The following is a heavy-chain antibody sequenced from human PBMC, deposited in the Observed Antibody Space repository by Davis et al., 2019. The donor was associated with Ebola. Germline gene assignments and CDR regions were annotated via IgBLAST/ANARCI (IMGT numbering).Heavy chain of an antibody. CDR2: IYRGGST. Sequence: GESLKISCAASGFNVSSNYMSWVRQAPGKGLEWVSVIYRGGSTHYADSVKGRFTISRDNSKNTLYLQMNSLRAEDTAVYYCAREGGYYDTGGYYPLYFDYWGQGTLVTVSS. J-gene: IGHJ4*02. V-gene: IGHV3-53*01. CDR1: GFNVSSNY. D-gene: IGHD3-22*01. CDR3: AREGGYYDTGGYYPLYFDY.